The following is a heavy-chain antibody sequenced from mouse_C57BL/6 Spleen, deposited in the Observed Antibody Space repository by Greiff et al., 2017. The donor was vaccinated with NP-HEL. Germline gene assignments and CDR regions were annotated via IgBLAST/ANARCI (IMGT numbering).Heavy chain of an antibody. J-gene: IGHJ4*01. CDR3: ATHYYGSTYYAMDY. D-gene: IGHD1-1*01. CDR2: IDPSDSYT. CDR1: GYTFTSYW. V-gene: IGHV1-59*01. Sequence: QVQLKQPGAELVRPGTSVKLSCKASGYTFTSYWMHWVKQRPGQGLEWIGVIDPSDSYTNYNQKFKGKATLTVDTSSSTAYMQLSSLTSEDSAVYYCATHYYGSTYYAMDYWGQGTSVTVSS.